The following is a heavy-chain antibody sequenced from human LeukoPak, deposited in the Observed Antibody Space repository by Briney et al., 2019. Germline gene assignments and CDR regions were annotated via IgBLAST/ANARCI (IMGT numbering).Heavy chain of an antibody. J-gene: IGHJ5*02. CDR1: GGSISSGSYY. D-gene: IGHD4-17*01. CDR2: IYTSGST. Sequence: SETLSLTCTVSGGSISSGSYYWSWIRQPAGKGLEWIGRIYTSGSTNYNPSLKSRVTISVDTSKNQFSLRLSSVTAADTAVYYCAGEDDYGKYNWFDPWGQGTLVTVSS. V-gene: IGHV4-61*02. CDR3: AGEDDYGKYNWFDP.